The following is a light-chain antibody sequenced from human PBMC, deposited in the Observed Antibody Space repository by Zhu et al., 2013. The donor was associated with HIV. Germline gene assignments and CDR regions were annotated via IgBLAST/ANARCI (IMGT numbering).Light chain of an antibody. CDR2: GTS. Sequence: DIVLTQSPGTLSLSPGEGATLSCRASQSVGNNFLAWYQHKPGQAPRLLIYGTSTRATGIPDRFSGSGSGTDFTLSISRLDPEDFAVYYCQHNDTSSLTFGGGTTVEVK. CDR1: QSVGNNF. CDR3: QHNDTSSLT. V-gene: IGKV3-20*01. J-gene: IGKJ4*01.